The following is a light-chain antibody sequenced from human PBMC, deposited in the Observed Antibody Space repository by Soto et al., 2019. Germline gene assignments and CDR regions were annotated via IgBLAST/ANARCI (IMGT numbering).Light chain of an antibody. CDR2: DVS. J-gene: IGLJ1*01. V-gene: IGLV2-14*01. Sequence: QSVLTQPASVSGSPGQSITISCTGTGTDVGGYIYVSWYEQHPGKAPKLMIYDVSNRPSAVSNRFSGSKSGNTAPLTISGLQAEDEADYYCSSYTGSSILYVFGTGTRSPS. CDR1: GTDVGGYIY. CDR3: SSYTGSSILYV.